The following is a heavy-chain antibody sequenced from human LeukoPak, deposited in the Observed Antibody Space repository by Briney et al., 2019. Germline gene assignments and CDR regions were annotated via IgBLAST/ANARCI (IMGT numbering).Heavy chain of an antibody. J-gene: IGHJ4*02. CDR1: GFTFSSYG. CDR2: ISDDGSNK. CDR3: ARAFSTTAFDY. V-gene: IGHV3-30*03. D-gene: IGHD4-17*01. Sequence: PGGSLRLSCSASGFTFSSYGMHWVRQAPGKGLEGVAVISDDGSNKYYAESVKGQFTISRDNSKNTLYLQMNSLRAEDTAVYYCARAFSTTAFDYWGQGTLVTVSS.